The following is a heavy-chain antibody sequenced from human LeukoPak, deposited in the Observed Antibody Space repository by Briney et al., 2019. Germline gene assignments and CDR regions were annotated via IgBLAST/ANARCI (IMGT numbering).Heavy chain of an antibody. J-gene: IGHJ6*03. CDR1: GGSISSYY. V-gene: IGHV4-59*01. Sequence: TSETLSLTCTVSGGSISSYYWSWIRQPPGKGLEWIGYIYYSGSTNYNPSLKSRVTISVDTSKNQFSLKLSSVTAADTAVYYCARNDYSNYDAYYYYMDVWGKGTTVTVPS. CDR3: ARNDYSNYDAYYYYMDV. CDR2: IYYSGST. D-gene: IGHD4-11*01.